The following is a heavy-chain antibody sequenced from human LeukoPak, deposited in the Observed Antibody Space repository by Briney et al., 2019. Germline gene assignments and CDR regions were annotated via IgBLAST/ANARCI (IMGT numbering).Heavy chain of an antibody. V-gene: IGHV4-59*01. J-gene: IGHJ5*02. Sequence: SETLSLTCTVSDGAIAGYSWSWIRQPPGKGLEWIGYIYYSGDTDYNPSLQSRVTVSVDTSKNQFSLKLTSVTAADTAVYYCVRGPYGSGISNWFDPWGQGTLVIVSS. D-gene: IGHD3-10*01. CDR2: IYYSGDT. CDR1: DGAIAGYS. CDR3: VRGPYGSGISNWFDP.